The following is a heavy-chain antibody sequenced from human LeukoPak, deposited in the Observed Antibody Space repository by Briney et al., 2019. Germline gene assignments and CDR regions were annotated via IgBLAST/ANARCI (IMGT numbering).Heavy chain of an antibody. D-gene: IGHD3-22*01. V-gene: IGHV4-59*01. CDR1: GGSISSYY. CDR2: IYYSGST. Sequence: ASETLSLTCTVSGGSISSYYWSWIRQPPGKGLEWIGYIYYSGSTNYNPSLKSRVTISVDTSKNQFSLKLSSVTAADTAVYYCASTLDSSGYYDAFDIWGQGTMVTVSS. J-gene: IGHJ3*02. CDR3: ASTLDSSGYYDAFDI.